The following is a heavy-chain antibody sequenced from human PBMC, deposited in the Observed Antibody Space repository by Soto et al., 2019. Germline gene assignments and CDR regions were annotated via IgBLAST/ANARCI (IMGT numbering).Heavy chain of an antibody. J-gene: IGHJ4*02. CDR1: GGSISSTNYY. Sequence: SESLSLTCTVSGGSISSTNYYWGWVRQPPGKGLEWIGSIYYSGSTYYNPSLKSRLTISVDTSKNQFSLKLSSVTAADTGVYYCARHDSTSWYVDYWGQGTLVTVSS. CDR3: ARHDSTSWYVDY. D-gene: IGHD6-13*01. CDR2: IYYSGST. V-gene: IGHV4-39*01.